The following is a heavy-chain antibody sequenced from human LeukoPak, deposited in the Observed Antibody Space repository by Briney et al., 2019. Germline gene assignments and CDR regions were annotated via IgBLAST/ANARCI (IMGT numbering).Heavy chain of an antibody. J-gene: IGHJ5*02. Sequence: ASVKVSCKASGYTFTSYGISWVRQAPGQGLEWMGWISAYNVNTNYAQKLQGRVTMTTDTSTSTAYMELRSLRSDDTAVYYCARDLRSSIAAAHNWFDPWGQGTLVTVSS. CDR2: ISAYNVNT. D-gene: IGHD6-13*01. CDR3: ARDLRSSIAAAHNWFDP. V-gene: IGHV1-18*01. CDR1: GYTFTSYG.